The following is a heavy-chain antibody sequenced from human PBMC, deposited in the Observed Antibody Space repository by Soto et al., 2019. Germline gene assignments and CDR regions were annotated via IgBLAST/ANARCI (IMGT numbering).Heavy chain of an antibody. D-gene: IGHD3-3*01. CDR1: GGSISSSSYY. CDR2: IYYSGST. V-gene: IGHV4-39*01. J-gene: IGHJ5*02. Sequence: SETLSLTCTVSGGSISSSSYYWGWIRQPPGKGLEWIGSIYYSGSTYYNPSLKSRVTISVDTSKNQFSLKLSSVTAADTAVYYCARHSQAFWSGYYKVWAPGGNWFDPWGQGTLVTVSS. CDR3: ARHSQAFWSGYYKVWAPGGNWFDP.